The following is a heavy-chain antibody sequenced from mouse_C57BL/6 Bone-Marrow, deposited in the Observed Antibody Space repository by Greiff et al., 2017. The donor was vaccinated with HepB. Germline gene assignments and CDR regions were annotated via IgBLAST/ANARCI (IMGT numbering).Heavy chain of an antibody. J-gene: IGHJ4*01. V-gene: IGHV1-81*01. Sequence: QVQLQQSGAELARPGASVKLSCKASGYTFTSYGISWVKQRTGQGLEWIGEIYPRSGNTYYNEKFKGKATLTADKSSSTAYMELRSLTSEDSAVYFCARLYYDYGGAMDYWGQGTSVTVSS. D-gene: IGHD2-4*01. CDR2: IYPRSGNT. CDR1: GYTFTSYG. CDR3: ARLYYDYGGAMDY.